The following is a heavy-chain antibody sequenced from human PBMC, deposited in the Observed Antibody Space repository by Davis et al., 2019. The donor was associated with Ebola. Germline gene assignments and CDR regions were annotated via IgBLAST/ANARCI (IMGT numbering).Heavy chain of an antibody. CDR1: GFTFDDYG. Sequence: PGGSLRLSCAASGFTFDDYGMSWVRQAPGKGLEWVSVIYRGGDIYYADFVRGRFTISRDNSKNAVYLQMNSLRAEDTAVYYCARGDGYNYFVRWGQGTLVTVSS. V-gene: IGHV3-53*01. CDR2: IYRGGDI. D-gene: IGHD5-24*01. CDR3: ARGDGYNYFVR. J-gene: IGHJ5*02.